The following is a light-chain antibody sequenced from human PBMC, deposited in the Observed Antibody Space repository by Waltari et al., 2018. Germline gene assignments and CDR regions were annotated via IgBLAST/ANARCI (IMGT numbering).Light chain of an antibody. J-gene: IGKJ3*01. V-gene: IGKV3-11*01. CDR3: QQRSNWPPRFT. Sequence: EIVLTQSPGTLSLSPGDRATLSCRASQTISRYLAWYQQKPGQAPRLLIYDASNRATGIPTRFSGSGSGTDFTLTISSLEPEDFAVYYCQQRSNWPPRFTFGPGTKVDIK. CDR2: DAS. CDR1: QTISRY.